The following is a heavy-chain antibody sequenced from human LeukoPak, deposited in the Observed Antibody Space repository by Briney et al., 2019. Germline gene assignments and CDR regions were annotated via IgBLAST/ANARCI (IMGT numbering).Heavy chain of an antibody. J-gene: IGHJ6*02. CDR3: GKGRAYYYYYYGMDV. Sequence: SGGSLRLSCSASGFTFSSYAMHWVRQAPGKGLEYVSAISSNGGRTYYADSVKGRFTISRDNSKNTLYLQMSSLRAEDTAVYYCGKGRAYYYYYYGMDVWGQGTTVTVSS. D-gene: IGHD3-10*01. CDR1: GFTFSSYA. V-gene: IGHV3-64D*09. CDR2: ISSNGGRT.